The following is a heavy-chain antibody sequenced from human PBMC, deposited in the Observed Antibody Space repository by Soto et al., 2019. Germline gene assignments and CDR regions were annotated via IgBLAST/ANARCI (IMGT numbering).Heavy chain of an antibody. J-gene: IGHJ4*02. V-gene: IGHV3-33*01. CDR1: GFTFSSYG. D-gene: IGHD2-15*01. CDR3: AREGCRGGSCYPIGE. Sequence: QVQLVESGGGVVQPGRSLRLSCAASGFTFSSYGMHWVRQAPGKGLEWVAVIWYDGSNKYYADSVKGRFTISRDNSKNPLYLQMNSLRAEDTAVYYCAREGCRGGSCYPIGEWGQGTLVTVSS. CDR2: IWYDGSNK.